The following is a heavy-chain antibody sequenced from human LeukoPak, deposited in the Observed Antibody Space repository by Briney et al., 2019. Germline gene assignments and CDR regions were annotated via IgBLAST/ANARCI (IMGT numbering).Heavy chain of an antibody. Sequence: SETLSLTCAVYGGSFSGYYWSWIRQPPGKGLEWIGEINHSGSTNYNPSLKSRVTISVDTSKSQFSLKLNSMTAADTAVYYCARITYQDIVVVPAAIAPYYYYYYMDVWGKGTTVTVSS. J-gene: IGHJ6*03. D-gene: IGHD2-2*02. CDR2: INHSGST. V-gene: IGHV4-34*01. CDR3: ARITYQDIVVVPAAIAPYYYYYYMDV. CDR1: GGSFSGYY.